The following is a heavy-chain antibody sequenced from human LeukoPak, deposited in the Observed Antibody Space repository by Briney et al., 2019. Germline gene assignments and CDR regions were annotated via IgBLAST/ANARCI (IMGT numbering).Heavy chain of an antibody. CDR3: TTDEYYYDSSGHSEYFHH. CDR2: IKSKTDGGTT. Sequence: PGGSLRLSCAVSGFSFSNAWMSWVRQAPGKGLEWVGRIKSKTDGGTTDYAAPVKGRFTISRDDSKNTLYLQMNSLKTEDTAVYYCTTDEYYYDSSGHSEYFHHWGQGALVTVSS. D-gene: IGHD3-22*01. CDR1: GFSFSNAW. J-gene: IGHJ1*01. V-gene: IGHV3-15*01.